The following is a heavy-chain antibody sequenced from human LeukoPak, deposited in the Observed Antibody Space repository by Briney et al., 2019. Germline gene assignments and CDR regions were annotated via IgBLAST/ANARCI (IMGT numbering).Heavy chain of an antibody. V-gene: IGHV3-23*01. CDR3: AKGSSIRTDYYYGMDV. Sequence: PGGSLRLSCAASGFTFSSYAMSWVRRAPGKGLDYVSTISAGGGSTYYADSVKGRFTISRDNSKNTLSLQMNSLRAEDTAVYYCAKGSSIRTDYYYGMDVWGQGTTVTVS. CDR2: ISAGGGST. D-gene: IGHD2-8*02. CDR1: GFTFSSYA. J-gene: IGHJ6*02.